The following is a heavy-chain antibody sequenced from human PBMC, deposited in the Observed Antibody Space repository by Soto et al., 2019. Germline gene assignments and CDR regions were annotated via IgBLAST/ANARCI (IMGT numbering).Heavy chain of an antibody. D-gene: IGHD3-10*01. CDR1: RFTFSSYE. J-gene: IGHJ3*02. Sequence: PGGSLRLSCAASRFTFSSYEMNWVRQAPGKGLEWVSYISSSGSTIYYPDSVKGRFTISRDNAKNSLYLQMNSLRAEDTAVYYCATGTRGEAFDIWGQEPLLPVS. V-gene: IGHV3-48*03. CDR3: ATGTRGEAFDI. CDR2: ISSSGSTI.